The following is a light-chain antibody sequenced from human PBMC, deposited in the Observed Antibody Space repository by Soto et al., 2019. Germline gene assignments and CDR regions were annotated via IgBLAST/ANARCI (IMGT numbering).Light chain of an antibody. CDR3: QQSYSSPQT. V-gene: IGKV1-39*01. J-gene: IGKJ1*01. CDR1: QSISIY. Sequence: DIQMTQSPSSLSASIGDRVTITCRASQSISIYLNWYQQKPGKAPKLLIYAASSLLGGVPSRFRGSGSGTDFTLTISSLQPEDFAIYYCQQSYSSPQTFGQGTKVDIK. CDR2: AAS.